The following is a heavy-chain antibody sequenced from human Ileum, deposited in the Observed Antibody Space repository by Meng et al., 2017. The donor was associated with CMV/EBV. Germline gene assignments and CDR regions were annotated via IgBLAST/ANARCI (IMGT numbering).Heavy chain of an antibody. D-gene: IGHD5-18*01. CDR2: IDSSDRT. CDR1: GFTFSSFA. Sequence: GGPLRLSCSASGFTFSSFAMTWVRQAPGKGLEWVSTIDSSDRTYYADSVRGRFTISRDNSMNTLHLQMNSLRAEDTAVYYCAKSLVDTTMDLDEWSQETLVTVSS. J-gene: IGHJ4*02. V-gene: IGHV3-23*01. CDR3: AKSLVDTTMDLDE.